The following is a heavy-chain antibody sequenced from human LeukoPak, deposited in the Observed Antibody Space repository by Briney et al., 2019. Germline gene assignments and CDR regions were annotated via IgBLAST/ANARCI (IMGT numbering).Heavy chain of an antibody. V-gene: IGHV4-61*01. CDR2: IYHSGST. D-gene: IGHD6-13*01. CDR1: GGSISSSSYY. Sequence: SETLSLTCTVSGGSISSSSYYWGWIRQPPGKGLEWIGYIYHSGSTNYNPSLKSRATISEDTSKNQFSLKLSSVTAADTAVYCARDLAAAGTIDPWGQGILVTVSS. CDR3: ARDLAAAGTIDP. J-gene: IGHJ5*02.